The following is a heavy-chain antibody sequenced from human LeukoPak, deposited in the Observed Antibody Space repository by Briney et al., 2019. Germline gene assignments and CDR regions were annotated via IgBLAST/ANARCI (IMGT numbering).Heavy chain of an antibody. CDR2: ISWDTDNI. CDR1: GFTFDDSA. J-gene: IGHJ4*02. Sequence: PGGSLRLSCAASGFTFDDSAMHWVRHAPGKGLEWASGISWDTDNIVYADSVKGRFTISRDNAKNSLYLQMNSLRVEDTALYYCARDRRAAAALFDYWGQGTLVTVSS. CDR3: ARDRRAAAALFDY. V-gene: IGHV3-9*01. D-gene: IGHD6-13*01.